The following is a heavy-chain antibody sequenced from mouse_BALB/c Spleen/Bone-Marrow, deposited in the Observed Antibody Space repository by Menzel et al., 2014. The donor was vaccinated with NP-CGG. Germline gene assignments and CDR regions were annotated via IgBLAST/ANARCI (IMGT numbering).Heavy chain of an antibody. D-gene: IGHD2-10*02. CDR1: GYSFTNCW. CDR2: IHPSDSET. Sequence: VQLQQSGAELVRPGASVKLSCKASGYSFTNCWMNWVKQRPGQGLEWIGMIHPSDSETRLNQKFKDKATLTVDKSSSTAYMQLSSPTSEDSAVYYCARRGRYGNYETMDYWGQGISVTVSS. V-gene: IGHV1-61*01. CDR3: ARRGRYGNYETMDY. J-gene: IGHJ4*01.